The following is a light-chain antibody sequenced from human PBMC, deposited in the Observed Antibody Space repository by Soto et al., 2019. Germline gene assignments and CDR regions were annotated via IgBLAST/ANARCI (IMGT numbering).Light chain of an antibody. CDR3: QSYDSRLSGLV. J-gene: IGLJ1*01. CDR1: SSNIGAGYD. CDR2: GNN. V-gene: IGLV1-40*01. Sequence: QSLLTQPPSVSGAPGQRVTISCPGGSSNIGAGYDVHWYQQLPGTAPKLLIYGNNNRPSGVPDRFSGSKSGTSASLAITGLQAEDEADYHCQSYDSRLSGLVFGTGTKVTVL.